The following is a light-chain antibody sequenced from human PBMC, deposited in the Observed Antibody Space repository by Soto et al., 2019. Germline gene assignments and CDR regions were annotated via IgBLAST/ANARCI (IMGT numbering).Light chain of an antibody. CDR3: SSYTSSSTPVV. CDR1: SSDVGGYNY. CDR2: EVS. Sequence: QSVLTQPASVSGSPGPAITISCTGTSSDVGGYNYVSWYQQHPGKAPKLMIYEVSNRPSGVSNRFSGSKSGNTASLTISGLQAEHEADYYCSSYTSSSTPVVLGGGTKVTV. J-gene: IGLJ2*01. V-gene: IGLV2-14*01.